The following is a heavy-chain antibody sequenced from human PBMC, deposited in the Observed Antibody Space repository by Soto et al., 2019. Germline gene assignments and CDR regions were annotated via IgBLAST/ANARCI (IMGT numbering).Heavy chain of an antibody. Sequence: LRLSCAASGSTFSSYWMSWVRQAPGKGLEWVANIKQDGSEKYYVDSVKGRFTISRDNAKNSLYLQMNSLRAEDTAVYYCAREMRGYSYGYSVEDWFDPWGQGTLVTVSS. CDR2: IKQDGSEK. D-gene: IGHD5-18*01. CDR3: AREMRGYSYGYSVEDWFDP. V-gene: IGHV3-7*03. J-gene: IGHJ5*02. CDR1: GSTFSSYW.